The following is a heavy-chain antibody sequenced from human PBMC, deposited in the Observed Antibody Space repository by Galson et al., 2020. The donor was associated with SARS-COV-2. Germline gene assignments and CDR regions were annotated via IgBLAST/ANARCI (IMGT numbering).Heavy chain of an antibody. D-gene: IGHD3-3*01. Sequence: GGSLRLSCSASGFTFSTYAIYWVRQAPGKGLEYVSVISSDGGSAYYADSVKGRFTISRDNSKDTLYLQMSSLRTEDTAVYYCVKDGVRFNYYYMDVWGKGTTVTVSS. CDR3: VKDGVRFNYYYMDV. V-gene: IGHV3-64D*06. CDR2: ISSDGGSA. J-gene: IGHJ6*03. CDR1: GFTFSTYA.